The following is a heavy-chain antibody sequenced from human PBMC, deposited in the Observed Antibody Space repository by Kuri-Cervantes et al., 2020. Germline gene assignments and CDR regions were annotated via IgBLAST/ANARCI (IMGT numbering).Heavy chain of an antibody. CDR3: ARGRRIAAAGTRYYGMDV. CDR2: INNSGSII. J-gene: IGHJ6*02. CDR1: GFTFSDYY. Sequence: LSLTCAASGFTFSDYYMSWIRQAPGKGLEWVSEINNSGSIIYYTDSVKGRFTISRDNAKNSLYLQMNSLRAEDTAVYYRARGRRIAAAGTRYYGMDVWGQGTTVTVSS. D-gene: IGHD6-13*01. V-gene: IGHV3-11*01.